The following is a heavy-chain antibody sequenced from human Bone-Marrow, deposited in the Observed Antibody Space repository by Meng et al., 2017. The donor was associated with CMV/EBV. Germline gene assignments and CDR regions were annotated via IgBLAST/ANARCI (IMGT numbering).Heavy chain of an antibody. J-gene: IGHJ4*02. V-gene: IGHV1-69*05. Sequence: SVKVSCKPSGGTFNSYAISWVRQAPGQGLEWMGGIIPIFGPTNYAQKFQGRVTLTTDESASTAYMELSSLESEDTAVYYCARYYDGSGSLFDSWGQGTLVTVSS. CDR3: ARYYDGSGSLFDS. CDR1: GGTFNSYA. CDR2: IIPIFGPT. D-gene: IGHD3-10*01.